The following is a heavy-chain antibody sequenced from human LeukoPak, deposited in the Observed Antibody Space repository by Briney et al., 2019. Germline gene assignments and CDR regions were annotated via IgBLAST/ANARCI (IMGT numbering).Heavy chain of an antibody. V-gene: IGHV4-4*02. CDR3: ARADCSSTSCYAGENWFDP. CDR2: IYHSGST. CDR1: GGSISSSNW. J-gene: IGHJ5*02. Sequence: PSETLSLTCTVSGGSISSSNWWSWVRQPPGKGLEWIGEIYHSGSTNYNPSLKSRVTISVDKSKNQFSLKLSSVIAADTAVYYCARADCSSTSCYAGENWFDPWGQGTLVTVSS. D-gene: IGHD2-2*01.